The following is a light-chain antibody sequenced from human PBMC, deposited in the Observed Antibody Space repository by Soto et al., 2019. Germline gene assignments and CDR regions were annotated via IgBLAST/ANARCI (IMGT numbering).Light chain of an antibody. CDR2: DSS. J-gene: IGKJ5*01. Sequence: EIALTQSPGTLSLSPGETATLSCRASQTIDKFLAWYQQRPGQPPRLLIFDSSNRATGVPVRFSGSGSGTVSTLTIGSLEPEDSAVYYCQQRKHWPPITFGQGTRLE. V-gene: IGKV3-11*01. CDR3: QQRKHWPPIT. CDR1: QTIDKF.